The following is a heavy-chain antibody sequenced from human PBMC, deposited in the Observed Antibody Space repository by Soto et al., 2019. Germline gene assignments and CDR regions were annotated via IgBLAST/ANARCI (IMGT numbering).Heavy chain of an antibody. D-gene: IGHD3-3*01. CDR1: GYTFTSYA. J-gene: IGHJ5*02. CDR3: ARDFRATIFGVVTYYNWFDP. CDR2: INAGNGNT. Sequence: GASVKVSCKASGYTFTSYAMHWVRQAPGQRLEWMGWINAGNGNTKYSQKFQGRVTITRDTSASTAYMELSSLRSEDTAVYYCARDFRATIFGVVTYYNWFDPWGQGTLVTVSS. V-gene: IGHV1-3*01.